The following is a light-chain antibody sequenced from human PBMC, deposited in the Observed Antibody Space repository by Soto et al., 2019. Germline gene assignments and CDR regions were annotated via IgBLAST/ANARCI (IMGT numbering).Light chain of an antibody. CDR2: AAF. V-gene: IGKV3-11*01. CDR3: QQRSNWPIT. Sequence: EIVLTQSPATLSLSPGERATLSCRASQSVSSYLAWYQQKPGQAPRLLIYAAFNMAIGIPARFSGSGSGTDFTLIINSLEPEDFAIYYCQQRSNWPITFGQGTRLEIK. CDR1: QSVSSY. J-gene: IGKJ5*01.